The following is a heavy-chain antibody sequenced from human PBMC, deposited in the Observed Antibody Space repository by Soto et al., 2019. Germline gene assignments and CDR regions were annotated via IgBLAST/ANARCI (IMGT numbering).Heavy chain of an antibody. CDR1: VFTNSKNR. D-gene: IGHD4-17*01. J-gene: IGHJ4*02. CDR2: IKQDGSEK. V-gene: IGHV3-7*03. Sequence: RLCYASYVFTNSKNRISWVRQAPGKGLEWVANIKQDGSEKYYVDSVKGRFTISRDSAKNSLYLQMNSLRAEDTAMYYCAREDYATIEHWGQRTLVSVSS. CDR3: AREDYATIEH.